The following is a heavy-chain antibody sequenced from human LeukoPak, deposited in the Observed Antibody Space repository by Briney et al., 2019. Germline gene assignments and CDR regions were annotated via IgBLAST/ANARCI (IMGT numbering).Heavy chain of an antibody. V-gene: IGHV3-49*03. Sequence: GGSLRLSCTASGFIFGDYAMSWFRQAPGKGLEWVSFIRSKPYGGTTEYAASVKGRFTISRDNAKNSLYLQMNSLRAEDTAVFYCARDYTVMAYHYFYYMDVWGKGTTVTVSS. CDR2: IRSKPYGGTT. CDR3: ARDYTVMAYHYFYYMDV. D-gene: IGHD5-18*01. CDR1: GFIFGDYA. J-gene: IGHJ6*03.